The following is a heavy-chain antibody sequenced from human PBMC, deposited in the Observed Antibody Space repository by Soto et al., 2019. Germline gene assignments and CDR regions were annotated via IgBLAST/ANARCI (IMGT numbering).Heavy chain of an antibody. V-gene: IGHV1-2*02. J-gene: IGHJ4*02. D-gene: IGHD1-1*01. CDR3: ARVAGHKNARFDT. CDR1: GYSFTKYH. Sequence: ASVKVSCKASGYSFTKYHMHWVRQAPGQGLEWMGWINPGSGVTNQAQKFQGRVTMTRDTSITTTYMELNSLTSDDTAVYYCARVAGHKNARFDTWCQGALVTVSS. CDR2: INPGSGVT.